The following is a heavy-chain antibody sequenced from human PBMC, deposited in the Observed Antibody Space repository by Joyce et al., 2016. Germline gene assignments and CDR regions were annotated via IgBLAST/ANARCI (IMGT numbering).Heavy chain of an antibody. CDR3: AANWNDHWFDP. CDR1: GGSISSGTSH. Sequence: QVQLQESGTGLVKPSQTLSLTCTVSGGSISSGTSHWSWIRQPAGKGLEWIGRIYTNGGTNYNPALRSRVTISVDTSKNQFSLKLSSVTAADTAVYYWAANWNDHWFDPWGQGTLVTVSS. V-gene: IGHV4-61*02. D-gene: IGHD1-1*01. CDR2: IYTNGGT. J-gene: IGHJ5*02.